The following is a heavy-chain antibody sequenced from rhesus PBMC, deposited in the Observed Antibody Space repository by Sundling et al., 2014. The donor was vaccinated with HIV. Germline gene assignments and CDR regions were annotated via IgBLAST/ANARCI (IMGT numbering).Heavy chain of an antibody. V-gene: IGHV3-67*01. J-gene: IGHJ6*01. Sequence: EVQLVESGGGVVQPGGSLRLSCAASGFTFDDYDMHWVRQAPGKGLEWVSGISWDGDSTYYADSVKGRFTISRDNAKNSLYLQMDSLRAEDTALYYCARVGGVGSIWTGYYTRYGLDSWGQGVVVTVSS. CDR3: ARVGGVGSIWTGYYTRYGLDS. CDR1: GFTFDDYD. D-gene: IGHD3-3*01. CDR2: ISWDGDST.